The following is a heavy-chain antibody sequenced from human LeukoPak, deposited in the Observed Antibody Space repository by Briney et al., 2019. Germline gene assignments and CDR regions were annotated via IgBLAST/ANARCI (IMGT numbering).Heavy chain of an antibody. D-gene: IGHD4-17*01. CDR1: GYTFTAYY. Sequence: ASVEVSCKASGYTFTAYYIHWVRQAPGQGLEWMGWINPNSGGTNYAQKIQGRVTMTRDTSINTAYMELSGLRSDDTAVYYCARGERDGDLDSWGQGTLVTVSS. CDR3: ARGERDGDLDS. V-gene: IGHV1-2*02. J-gene: IGHJ4*02. CDR2: INPNSGGT.